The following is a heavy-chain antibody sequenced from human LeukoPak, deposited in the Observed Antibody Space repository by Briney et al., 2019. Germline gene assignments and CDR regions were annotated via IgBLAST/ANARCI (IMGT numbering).Heavy chain of an antibody. V-gene: IGHV3-7*01. D-gene: IGHD2-21*01. CDR2: INPDGSEK. J-gene: IGHJ3*02. CDR1: AFSFSTHY. CDR3: ARDPAYGALDI. Sequence: PGESLRVSCVASAFSFSTHYMSWVRQARGKGLEWVAIINPDGSEKSYVDSVKGRFTISRDNSDNLLYLNMNNLRAEDTALYYCARDPAYGALDIWGQGTVVTVSS.